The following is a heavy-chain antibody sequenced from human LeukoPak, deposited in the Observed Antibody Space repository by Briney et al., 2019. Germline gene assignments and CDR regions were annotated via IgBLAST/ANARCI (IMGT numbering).Heavy chain of an antibody. CDR2: INPNSGGT. CDR3: ARVWYYDFWSGFDY. CDR1: GYTFTGYY. J-gene: IGHJ4*02. Sequence: SVKVSRKASGYTFTGYYMHWVRQAPGQGLEWMGWINPNSGGTNYAQKFQGRVTMTRDTSISTAYMELSRLRSDDTAVYYCARVWYYDFWSGFDYWGQGTLVTVSS. D-gene: IGHD3-3*01. V-gene: IGHV1-2*02.